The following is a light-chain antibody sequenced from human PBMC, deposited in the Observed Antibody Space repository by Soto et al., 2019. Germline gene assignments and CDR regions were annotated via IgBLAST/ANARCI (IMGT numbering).Light chain of an antibody. Sequence: TVLTQSPGTLSVSPGERATLSCRASQSVSSNLAWYQQKPGQAPRLLIYGASTRATGIPARFSGSGSGTEFTLTISSLQSEDFAVYYCQQYNNWPPRTFGQGTRLE. CDR3: QQYNNWPPRT. V-gene: IGKV3-15*01. CDR2: GAS. CDR1: QSVSSN. J-gene: IGKJ5*01.